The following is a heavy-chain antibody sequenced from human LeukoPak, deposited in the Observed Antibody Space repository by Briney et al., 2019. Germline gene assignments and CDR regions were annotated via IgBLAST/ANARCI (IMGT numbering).Heavy chain of an antibody. V-gene: IGHV1-2*02. CDR3: ARAKRIQGGGFDP. CDR1: AYTFTGYY. CDR2: INPNSGGT. Sequence: ASVKVSCKASAYTFTGYYMHWVRQAPGQGLEWMGWINPNSGGTKYAQKFQGRVTITRDTSISTAYMELSGLRSDDTAVYYCARAKRIQGGGFDPWGQGTLVTVSS. J-gene: IGHJ5*02. D-gene: IGHD5-18*01.